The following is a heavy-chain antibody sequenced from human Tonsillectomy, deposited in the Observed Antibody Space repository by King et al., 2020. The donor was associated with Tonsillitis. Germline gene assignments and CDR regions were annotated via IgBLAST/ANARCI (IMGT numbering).Heavy chain of an antibody. D-gene: IGHD3-22*01. Sequence: QLQESGPGLVKPSETLSLTCAVSGYSITSGYSWGWIRQPPGKGLEWIGSIYHIGGPYYTPPLKSRVTISVDTSKNQFSLKLSSVTAADTAVYYCARDQIYYDSSGYYVYYFDYWGQGTLVTVSS. V-gene: IGHV4-38-2*02. J-gene: IGHJ4*02. CDR1: GYSITSGYS. CDR3: ARDQIYYDSSGYYVYYFDY. CDR2: IYHIGGP.